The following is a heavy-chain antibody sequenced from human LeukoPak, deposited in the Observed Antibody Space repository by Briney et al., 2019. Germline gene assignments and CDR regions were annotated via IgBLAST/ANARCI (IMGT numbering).Heavy chain of an antibody. CDR2: ISGSGGST. V-gene: IGHV3-23*01. D-gene: IGHD2-2*01. CDR3: AKARGIVVVPAATAFDY. J-gene: IGHJ4*02. CDR1: GFTFSSYA. Sequence: GGSLRLSCAASGFTFSSYAMSWVRQAPGKGLEWVSAISGSGGSTYYADSVKGRFTISRDNSENTLYLQMNSLRAEDTAVYYCAKARGIVVVPAATAFDYWGQGTLVTVSS.